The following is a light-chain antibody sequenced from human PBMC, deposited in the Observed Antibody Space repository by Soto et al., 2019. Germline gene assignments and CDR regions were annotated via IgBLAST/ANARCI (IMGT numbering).Light chain of an antibody. CDR1: SSNIGSTT. CDR2: NNN. Sequence: QSVLTQPPSASGTPGQRVTIACSGSSSNIGSTTVKWYQQLPGTAPKLLIYNNNQRPSGIPVRFSGSKSGNSASLAISGLQSEDEADYYCAAWDDSLNGVVFGGGTKLTVL. J-gene: IGLJ3*02. V-gene: IGLV1-44*01. CDR3: AAWDDSLNGVV.